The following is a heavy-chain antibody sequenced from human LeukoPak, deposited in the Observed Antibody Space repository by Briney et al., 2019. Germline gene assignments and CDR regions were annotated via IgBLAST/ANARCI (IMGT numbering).Heavy chain of an antibody. V-gene: IGHV4-39*01. CDR3: ARLRIGGSGRIDY. D-gene: IGHD2-15*01. CDR2: IYYSGST. Sequence: SETLSLTCTVSGGSISSSSYYWGWIRQPPGKGLEWTGSIYYSGSTYYNPSLKSRVTISVDTSKNQFSLKLSSVTAADTAVYYCARLRIGGSGRIDYWGQGTLVTVSS. J-gene: IGHJ4*02. CDR1: GGSISSSSYY.